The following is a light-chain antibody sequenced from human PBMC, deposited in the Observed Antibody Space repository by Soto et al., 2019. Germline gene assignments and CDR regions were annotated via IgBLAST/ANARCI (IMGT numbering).Light chain of an antibody. CDR2: DTN. Sequence: QTVVTQEPSLTVSPGGTVTLTCGSSTGAVTSGHYPYWFQQKPGQAPRTLIYDTNNKHAWTPARFSGSLLGGKAALTLSGAQPEDEADYYCLLSYSGARAGVFGGGTKVTVL. CDR1: TGAVTSGHY. V-gene: IGLV7-46*01. CDR3: LLSYSGARAGV. J-gene: IGLJ3*02.